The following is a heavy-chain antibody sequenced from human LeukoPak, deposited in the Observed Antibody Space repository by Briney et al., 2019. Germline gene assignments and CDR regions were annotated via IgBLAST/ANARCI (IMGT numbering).Heavy chain of an antibody. J-gene: IGHJ6*03. CDR2: IYTSGST. CDR3: ARDADGEVVPAAIRAYYYYYMDV. CDR1: GDSISSGSYY. Sequence: TSETLSLTCTASGDSISSGSYYWSWIRQPAGKGLEWIGRIYTSGSTNYNPSLKSRVTISVDTSKNQFSLKLSSVTAADTAVYYCARDADGEVVPAAIRAYYYYYMDVWGKGTTVTVSS. D-gene: IGHD2-2*02. V-gene: IGHV4-61*02.